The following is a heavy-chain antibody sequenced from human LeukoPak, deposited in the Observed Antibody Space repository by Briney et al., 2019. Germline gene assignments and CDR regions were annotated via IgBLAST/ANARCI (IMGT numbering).Heavy chain of an antibody. CDR1: GGSISNSSYY. Sequence: SETLYLTCTVSGGSISNSSYYRGWIRQPPGKGLEWIGSIYYSGSTYYNPSLKSRVTISVDTSKNQFSLKLSSVTAADTAVYYCARQAARLFYYWGQGTLVTVSS. CDR3: ARQAARLFYY. J-gene: IGHJ4*02. D-gene: IGHD6-6*01. V-gene: IGHV4-39*01. CDR2: IYYSGST.